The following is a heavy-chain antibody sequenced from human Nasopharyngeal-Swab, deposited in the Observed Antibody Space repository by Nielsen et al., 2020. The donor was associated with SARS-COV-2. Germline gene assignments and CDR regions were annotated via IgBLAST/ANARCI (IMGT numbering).Heavy chain of an antibody. D-gene: IGHD5-24*01. J-gene: IGHJ4*02. CDR2: ISYDGSNK. V-gene: IGHV3-30*18. CDR1: GFTVSSYG. CDR3: AKGLEMATADY. Sequence: GASLKISCAASGFTVSSYGMHWVRQAPGKGLEWVAVISYDGSNKYYADSVKGRFTISRDNSKNTLYLQMNSLRAEDTAVYYCAKGLEMATADYWGQGTLVTVSS.